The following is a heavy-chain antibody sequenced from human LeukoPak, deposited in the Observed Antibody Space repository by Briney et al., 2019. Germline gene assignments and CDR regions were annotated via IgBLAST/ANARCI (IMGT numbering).Heavy chain of an antibody. Sequence: GGSLRLSCEASGFSFNNYEMNWVRRAPGKGLEWVSYISSSGSTTYYADSVKGRFSISRDNSKDSLYLQMRSLSAEDTAVYYCARGFGSSYPRFDSWGKGTRVTVSS. D-gene: IGHD3-3*01. V-gene: IGHV3-48*03. CDR2: ISSSGSTT. CDR3: ARGFGSSYPRFDS. CDR1: GFSFNNYE. J-gene: IGHJ4*02.